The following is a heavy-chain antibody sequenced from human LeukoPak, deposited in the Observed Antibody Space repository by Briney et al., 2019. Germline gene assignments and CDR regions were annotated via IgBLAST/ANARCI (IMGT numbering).Heavy chain of an antibody. D-gene: IGHD4-17*01. CDR2: IWYDGSNK. CDR1: GFXFSSYG. J-gene: IGHJ3*02. V-gene: IGHV3-33*01. Sequence: PGRSLRLSCAASGFXFSSYGMHWVRQAPGKGLEWVAVIWYDGSNKYYADSVKGRFTISRDNSKNTLYLQMNSLRAEDTAVYYCARNQDYGVYNSVGAFDIWGQGTMVTVSS. CDR3: ARNQDYGVYNSVGAFDI.